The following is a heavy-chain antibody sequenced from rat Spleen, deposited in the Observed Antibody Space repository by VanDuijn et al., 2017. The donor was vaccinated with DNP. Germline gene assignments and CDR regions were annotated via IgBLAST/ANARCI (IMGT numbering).Heavy chain of an antibody. J-gene: IGHJ4*01. D-gene: IGHD1-1*01. CDR1: GFTFSNYD. CDR2: IKTVGVNP. V-gene: IGHV5S13*01. CDR3: ARKNYYYSGDSLDV. Sequence: EVQLVESGGGLVQPGRSLKLSCVASGFTFSNYDMAWVRQIPTKGLEWVASIKTVGVNPKYQDSVKGRFTISRDNTKNTQYLQMDSLRSEDTAIYYCARKNYYYSGDSLDVWGQGTSVTVSS.